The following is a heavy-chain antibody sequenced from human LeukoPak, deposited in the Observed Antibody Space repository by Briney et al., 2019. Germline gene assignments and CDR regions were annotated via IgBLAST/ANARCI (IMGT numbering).Heavy chain of an antibody. Sequence: SVKVSCKASGGTFSSYAISWVRQAPGQGLEWMGRIIPIFGTANYAQKFQGRVTITTDESTSTAYMELSSLRSEDTAVYYCARDSMLSRGEFDYWGQGTLVTVSS. CDR1: GGTFSSYA. D-gene: IGHD3-10*02. V-gene: IGHV1-69*05. J-gene: IGHJ4*02. CDR3: ARDSMLSRGEFDY. CDR2: IIPIFGTA.